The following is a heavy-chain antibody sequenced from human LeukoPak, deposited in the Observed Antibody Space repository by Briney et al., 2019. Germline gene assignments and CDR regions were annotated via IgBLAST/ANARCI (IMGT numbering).Heavy chain of an antibody. Sequence: GGSLRLSCAASGFTFSSYGMHWVRRAPGKGLEWVAFIRYDGSNKYYADSVKGRFTISRDNSKNTLYLQVNSLRAEDTAVYYCAKDSATYCSSTSCYYYYMDVWGKGTTVTVSS. CDR2: IRYDGSNK. CDR3: AKDSATYCSSTSCYYYYMDV. CDR1: GFTFSSYG. D-gene: IGHD2-2*01. J-gene: IGHJ6*03. V-gene: IGHV3-30*02.